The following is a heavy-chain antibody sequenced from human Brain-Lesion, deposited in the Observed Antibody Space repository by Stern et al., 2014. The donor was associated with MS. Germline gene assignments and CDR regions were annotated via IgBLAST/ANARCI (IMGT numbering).Heavy chain of an antibody. Sequence: QVQLVQSGPGLVKPSETLSLTCTVAGGSVSSTSYAWAWIRQPPGKGLEGIGTIYYSGKTYYSPSLKSRLTISLDTSKNQSSLQLGFVPAADTAVYYCAGEEDIRYCSGGSCTGNWFDPWGQGTLVTVSS. CDR1: GGSVSSTSYA. CDR3: AGEEDIRYCSGGSCTGNWFDP. D-gene: IGHD2-15*01. V-gene: IGHV4-39*01. J-gene: IGHJ5*02. CDR2: IYYSGKT.